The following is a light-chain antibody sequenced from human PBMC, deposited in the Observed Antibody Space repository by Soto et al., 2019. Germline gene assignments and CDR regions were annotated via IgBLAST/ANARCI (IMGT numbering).Light chain of an antibody. CDR3: QQFNSYPRALT. V-gene: IGKV1-13*02. J-gene: IGKJ4*01. Sequence: AIQLTQSPSSLSVSVGDRVTITCRASQGISSALAWYQQKPGKAPKLLIYDASSLESGVPSRFSGSGSGTDFTLTISSLQPEDFATYYCQQFNSYPRALTFGGGTKVDIK. CDR1: QGISSA. CDR2: DAS.